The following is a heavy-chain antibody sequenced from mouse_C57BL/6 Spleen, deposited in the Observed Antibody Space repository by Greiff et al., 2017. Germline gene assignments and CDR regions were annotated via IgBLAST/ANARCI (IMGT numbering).Heavy chain of an antibody. Sequence: QVQLKQPGAELVRPGSSVKLSCKASGYTFTSYWMHWVKQRPIQGLEWIGNIDPSDSETHYNQKFKDKATLTVDKSSSTAYMQLSSLTSEDSAVYYCAREGTTVGEGYFGYWGQGPTLPVSS. CDR3: AREGTTVGEGYFGY. CDR2: IDPSDSET. D-gene: IGHD1-1*01. V-gene: IGHV1-52*01. J-gene: IGHJ2*01. CDR1: GYTFTSYW.